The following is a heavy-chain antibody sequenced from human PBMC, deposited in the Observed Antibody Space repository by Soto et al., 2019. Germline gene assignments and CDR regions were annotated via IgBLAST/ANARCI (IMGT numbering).Heavy chain of an antibody. Sequence: PSETLSLTCTVSGGSISSGGYYWSWIRQHPGKGLEWIGYIYYSGSTYYNPSLKSRVTISVDTSKNQFSLKLSSVTAADTAVYYCARAGSITMIVVANDAFDIWGQGTMVTV. V-gene: IGHV4-31*03. CDR3: ARAGSITMIVVANDAFDI. CDR2: IYYSGST. D-gene: IGHD3-22*01. CDR1: GGSISSGGYY. J-gene: IGHJ3*02.